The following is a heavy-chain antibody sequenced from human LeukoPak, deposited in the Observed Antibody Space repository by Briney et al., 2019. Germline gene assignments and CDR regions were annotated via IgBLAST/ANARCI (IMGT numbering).Heavy chain of an antibody. D-gene: IGHD2-2*01. CDR1: GFTFTSYG. Sequence: GGSLRLSCAASGFTFTSYGMSWVRQAPGKGLEWVSAISGSGGSTYYADSVKGRFTVSRDNSKNTLYLQMNSLRAEDTAVYYCARSSCSSTSCLYYFDYWAREPWSPSPQ. V-gene: IGHV3-23*01. CDR3: ARSSCSSTSCLYYFDY. J-gene: IGHJ4*02. CDR2: ISGSGGST.